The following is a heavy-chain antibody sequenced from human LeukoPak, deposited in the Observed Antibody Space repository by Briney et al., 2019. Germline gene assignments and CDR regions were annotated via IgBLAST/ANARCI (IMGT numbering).Heavy chain of an antibody. J-gene: IGHJ6*03. V-gene: IGHV4-59*01. D-gene: IGHD3-10*01. CDR2: IYNNEIN. Sequence: AETLSLTCSASGAAITDYYWHWIRQAPGKGLEFIGYIYNNEINNYYPSLMSRVTISVDTSTNQFSAKLKYMTAADTAAYYCAKGGVSSFRGDYSYYSLDVWGKGTTVTVSS. CDR1: GAAITDYY. CDR3: AKGGVSSFRGDYSYYSLDV.